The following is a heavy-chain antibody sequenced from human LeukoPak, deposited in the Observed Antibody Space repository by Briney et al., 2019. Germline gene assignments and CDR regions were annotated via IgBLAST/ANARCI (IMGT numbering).Heavy chain of an antibody. D-gene: IGHD1-26*01. Sequence: SETLSLTCTVSGGSISSSSYYWGWLRQPPGKGLEWIGNIYYSGSTYCNPSRKSRVTISIHTSKSQFYRKLSSVTAADTAVYYCARAGVPSGSYLAYWGQGTLVTVSS. J-gene: IGHJ4*02. CDR1: GGSISSSSYY. CDR2: IYYSGST. V-gene: IGHV4-39*07. CDR3: ARAGVPSGSYLAY.